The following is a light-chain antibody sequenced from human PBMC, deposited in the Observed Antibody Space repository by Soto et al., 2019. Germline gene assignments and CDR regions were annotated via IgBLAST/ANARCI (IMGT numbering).Light chain of an antibody. Sequence: EIVLTQSPATRSVSPGESATLSSRASQTVRSDYLAWYRQSPGQPPRLLLFEASSRAPGIPDRFSGSGSGTDFTLAIRRLEPEDFAVYYCQQYGTSSTFGQGTKVDIK. CDR3: QQYGTSST. J-gene: IGKJ1*01. V-gene: IGKV3-20*01. CDR2: EAS. CDR1: QTVRSDY.